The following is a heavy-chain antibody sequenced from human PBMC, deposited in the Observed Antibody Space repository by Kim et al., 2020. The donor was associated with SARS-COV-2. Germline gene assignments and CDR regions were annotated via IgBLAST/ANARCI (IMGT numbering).Heavy chain of an antibody. J-gene: IGHJ4*02. Sequence: GGSLRLSCAASGFTVSSNYMSWVRPAPGKGLEWVSVIYSGGSTYYADSVKGRFTISRDNSKNTLYLQMNSLRAEDTAVYYCARDYGDFYFDYWGQGTLVTVSS. CDR1: GFTVSSNY. CDR2: IYSGGST. CDR3: ARDYGDFYFDY. D-gene: IGHD4-17*01. V-gene: IGHV3-53*01.